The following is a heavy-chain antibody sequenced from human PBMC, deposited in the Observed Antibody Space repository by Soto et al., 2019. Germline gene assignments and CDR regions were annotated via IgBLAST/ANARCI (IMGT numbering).Heavy chain of an antibody. V-gene: IGHV1-69*06. J-gene: IGHJ4*02. D-gene: IGHD4-4*01. CDR2: IIPIFYTT. CDR3: TSRNSRNDY. Sequence: QVLLVQSGAEVKKPGSSVKVSCKASGGTFSSYTINWVRQAPGQGLEWMGGIIPIFYTTNYAQKFQGRVTITADKYTGTAYMELSRLKHDDSAMYYCTSRNSRNDYCGQGSLVVVSS. CDR1: GGTFSSYT.